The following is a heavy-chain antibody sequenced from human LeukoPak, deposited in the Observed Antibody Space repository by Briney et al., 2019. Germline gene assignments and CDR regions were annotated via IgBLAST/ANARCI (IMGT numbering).Heavy chain of an antibody. CDR1: GYTFTSYG. CDR3: ATRPVLRYFDWTSGDYFDY. J-gene: IGHJ4*02. Sequence: ASVKVSCKASGYTFTSYGISWVRQAPGQGLEWMGWISAYNGNTNYAQKLQGRVTMTEDTSTDTAYMELSSLRSEDTAVYYCATRPVLRYFDWTSGDYFDYWGQGTLVTVSS. D-gene: IGHD3-9*01. V-gene: IGHV1-18*01. CDR2: ISAYNGNT.